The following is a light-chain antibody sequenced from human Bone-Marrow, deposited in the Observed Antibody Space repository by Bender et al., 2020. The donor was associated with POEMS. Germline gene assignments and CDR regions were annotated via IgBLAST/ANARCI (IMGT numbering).Light chain of an antibody. J-gene: IGLJ2*01. CDR2: DVS. V-gene: IGLV2-14*03. Sequence: QSALTQPASVSGSPGQSIAIACTGTSSDVGGYNYVSWYQHHPGTAPKLMIYDVSNRASGVSDRFSGSKSGSTASLTISGLQAEDEADYYCCSYAGSSTVLFGGGTKLTVL. CDR1: SSDVGGYNY. CDR3: CSYAGSSTVL.